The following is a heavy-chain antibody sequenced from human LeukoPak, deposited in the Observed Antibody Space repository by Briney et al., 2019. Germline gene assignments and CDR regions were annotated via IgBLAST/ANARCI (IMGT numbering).Heavy chain of an antibody. V-gene: IGHV3-23*01. CDR1: GFTFSNYA. Sequence: QSGGSLGLSCAASGFTFSNYALTWARQAPGKGLEWVSGISGSGGGTHYADSVKGRFTISRDNSKNTLYLQMNSLRAEDTAVYYCAKETKRQYHLLSGAFDYWGQGTLVTVSS. J-gene: IGHJ4*02. CDR3: AKETKRQYHLLSGAFDY. D-gene: IGHD2-2*01. CDR2: ISGSGGGT.